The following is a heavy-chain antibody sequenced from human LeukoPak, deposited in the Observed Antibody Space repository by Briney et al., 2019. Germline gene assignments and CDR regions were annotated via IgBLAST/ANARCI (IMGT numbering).Heavy chain of an antibody. V-gene: IGHV3-7*01. CDR1: GFTFSGHS. CDR2: INLDGSER. D-gene: IGHD6-13*01. CDR3: GRVIAGAIDY. J-gene: IGHJ4*02. Sequence: GGSLRLSCAASGFTFSGHSMTWGRQAPGKGLEWVANINLDGSERFYVDFVKGRFTISRDNSDNSMYLQMNSLRAEDTAVYYCGRVIAGAIDYWGQGTLVTVSS.